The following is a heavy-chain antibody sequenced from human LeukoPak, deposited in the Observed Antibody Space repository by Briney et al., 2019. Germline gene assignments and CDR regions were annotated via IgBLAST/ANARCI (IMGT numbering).Heavy chain of an antibody. CDR1: GYTFTGYY. J-gene: IGHJ4*02. CDR3: ARGYHDYGGYSTLYYFDY. V-gene: IGHV1-2*02. CDR2: INPNSGGT. D-gene: IGHD4-17*01. Sequence: ASVKVSCKASGYTFTGYYMHWVRQAPGQGLEWMGWINPNSGGTNYAQKFQGRVTMTRDTSISTAYMELSSLRSEDTAVYYCARGYHDYGGYSTLYYFDYWGQGTLVTVSS.